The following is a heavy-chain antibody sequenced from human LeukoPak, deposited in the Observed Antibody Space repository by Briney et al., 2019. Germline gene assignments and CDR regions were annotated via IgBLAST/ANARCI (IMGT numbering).Heavy chain of an antibody. Sequence: KPSETLSLTCTISDDSISNNRYFWAWIRQPPGKGLEWIGSINYSGRTYYNPSLKSRLTMSVDTAKRQFSLKLSSVTAADTAVYYCARMDGSGSYYNDWGQGTLVTVSS. CDR3: ARMDGSGSYYND. CDR2: INYSGRT. D-gene: IGHD3-10*01. V-gene: IGHV4-39*07. J-gene: IGHJ4*02. CDR1: DDSISNNRYF.